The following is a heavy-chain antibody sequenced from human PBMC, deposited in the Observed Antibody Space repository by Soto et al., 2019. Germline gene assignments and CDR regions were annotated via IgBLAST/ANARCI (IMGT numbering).Heavy chain of an antibody. J-gene: IGHJ3*01. CDR1: GDSISNSRW. CDR2: IFHSGDT. Sequence: QVQLQESGPGLVKPSGTLSLTCAVSGDSISNSRWWTWVRQPPGKGLEWIGDIFHSGDTNYNPSLKSRVFISVEKSQNQFSLKVSSVTAADTAVYYCAYSTGWYRHDVWGQGTLFTVSS. CDR3: AYSTGWYRHDV. V-gene: IGHV4-4*02. D-gene: IGHD6-19*01.